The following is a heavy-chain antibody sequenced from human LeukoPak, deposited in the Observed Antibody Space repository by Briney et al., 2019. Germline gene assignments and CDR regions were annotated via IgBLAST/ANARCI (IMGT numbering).Heavy chain of an antibody. CDR3: ARQLQETATLMDGFQH. V-gene: IGHV4-39*07. CDR1: GGSISSSSYY. Sequence: SETLSLTCTVSGGSISSSSYYWGWIRQPPGKGLEWIGNIYYSGSTYYNPSLKSRVTISVDTSKNQFSLKLSSVTAADTAVYYCARQLQETATLMDGFQHWGQGTLVTVSS. J-gene: IGHJ1*01. D-gene: IGHD5-18*01. CDR2: IYYSGST.